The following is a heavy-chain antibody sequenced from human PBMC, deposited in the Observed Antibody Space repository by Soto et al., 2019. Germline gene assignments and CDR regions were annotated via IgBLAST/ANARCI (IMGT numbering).Heavy chain of an antibody. V-gene: IGHV3-21*01. CDR2: ISSSSSYI. CDR1: GFTFSSYS. Sequence: EVQLVESGGGLVKPRGSLRLSCAASGFTFSSYSMNWVRQAPGKGLEWVSSISSSSSYIYYADSVKGRFTISRDNAKNSLYLQMNSLRAEDTAVYYCARDGPNAFDIWGQGTMVTVSS. CDR3: ARDGPNAFDI. J-gene: IGHJ3*02.